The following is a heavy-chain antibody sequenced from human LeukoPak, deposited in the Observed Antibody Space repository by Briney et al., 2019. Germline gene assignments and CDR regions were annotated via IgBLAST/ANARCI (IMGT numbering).Heavy chain of an antibody. Sequence: PSETLSLTCTVSGGSISSYYWSWIRQPPGKGLEWIGYIYYSGSTNYNPSLKSRVTISVDTSKNQFSLKLSSATAADTAVYYCARVFPRDAFDIWGQGTMVTVSS. CDR2: IYYSGST. J-gene: IGHJ3*02. CDR1: GGSISSYY. CDR3: ARVFPRDAFDI. V-gene: IGHV4-59*01.